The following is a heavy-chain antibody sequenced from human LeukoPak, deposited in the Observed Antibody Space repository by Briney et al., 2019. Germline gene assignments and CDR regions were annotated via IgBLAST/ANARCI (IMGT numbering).Heavy chain of an antibody. CDR1: GYTFTSYY. Sequence: HAASVTVSCKASGYTFTSYYMHWVRPAPGQGLEWMGIIHPSGGSTSYAQKFQGRVTMTRDTSTSTVYMELSSLRSEDTAVYYCARVATYGETGPSPDWFDPWGQGTLVTVSS. CDR2: IHPSGGST. CDR3: ARVATYGETGPSPDWFDP. V-gene: IGHV1-46*01. J-gene: IGHJ5*02. D-gene: IGHD4-17*01.